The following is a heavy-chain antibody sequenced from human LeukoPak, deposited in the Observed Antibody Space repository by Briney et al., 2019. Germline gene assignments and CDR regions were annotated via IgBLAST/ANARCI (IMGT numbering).Heavy chain of an antibody. Sequence: SETLSLTCAVSGGSISSSNWWTWVRQPPGKGLEWIGEIYHSGSTNYNPSLKSRVTMSVDTSKNQFSLKLSSMTAADTAVYYCASSSGYYKSYYYYYMDVWGKGTTVTVSS. J-gene: IGHJ6*03. CDR1: GGSISSSNW. D-gene: IGHD3-3*01. CDR2: IYHSGST. CDR3: ASSSGYYKSYYYYYMDV. V-gene: IGHV4-4*02.